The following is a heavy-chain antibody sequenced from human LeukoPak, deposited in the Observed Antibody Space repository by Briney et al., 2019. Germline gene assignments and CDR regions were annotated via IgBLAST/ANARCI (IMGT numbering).Heavy chain of an antibody. CDR2: ITPMFGTA. CDR1: GGTYSRSG. CDR3: ARDAAIFDSSGYYFLW. D-gene: IGHD3-22*01. J-gene: IGHJ4*02. V-gene: IGHV1-69*13. Sequence: SVKVSCKASGGTYSRSGISWVRQAPGQGLEWMGGITPMFGTANYAQKFQGRVTITADESTSTAYLELTSLRSEDTAIYYCARDAAIFDSSGYYFLWWGQGALVTVSS.